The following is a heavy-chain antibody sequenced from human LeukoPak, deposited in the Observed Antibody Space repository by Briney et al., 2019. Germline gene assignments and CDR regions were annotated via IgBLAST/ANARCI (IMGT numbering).Heavy chain of an antibody. D-gene: IGHD6-13*01. Sequence: SETLSLTCTVSGGSISSYYWSWIRQPPGKGLEWIGYIYTSGSTNCNPSLKSRVTISVDTSKNQFSPKLSSVTAADTAVYYCARRGIAAAGFDPWGQGTLVTVSS. CDR2: IYTSGST. J-gene: IGHJ5*02. V-gene: IGHV4-4*09. CDR1: GGSISSYY. CDR3: ARRGIAAAGFDP.